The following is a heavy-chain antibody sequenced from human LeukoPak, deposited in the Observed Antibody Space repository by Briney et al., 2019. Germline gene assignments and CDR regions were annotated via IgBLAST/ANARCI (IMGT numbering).Heavy chain of an antibody. CDR2: IQYDGSNK. CDR1: GFTFSNYD. V-gene: IGHV3-30*02. J-gene: IGHJ3*02. CDR3: APLVGGFDI. Sequence: GGSLRLSCAASGFTFSNYDIHWVRQAPGKGLGWVAFIQYDGSNKYYADSVKGRFTISRDNSKNTLYLQMNSLRVEDTAVYYCAPLVGGFDIWGQGTMVIVSS. D-gene: IGHD4-23*01.